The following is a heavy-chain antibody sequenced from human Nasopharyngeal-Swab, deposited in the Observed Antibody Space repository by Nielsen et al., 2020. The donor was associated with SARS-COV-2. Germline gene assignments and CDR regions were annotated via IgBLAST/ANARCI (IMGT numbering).Heavy chain of an antibody. CDR3: ARDFRSSGWHYYYYYGMDV. CDR2: ISAYNGNT. D-gene: IGHD6-19*01. Sequence: WVRQAPGQGLEWMGWISAYNGNTNYAQKLQGRVTMTTGTSTSTAYMELRSLRSDDTAVYYCARDFRSSGWHYYYYYGMDVWGQGTTVTVSS. V-gene: IGHV1-18*01. J-gene: IGHJ6*02.